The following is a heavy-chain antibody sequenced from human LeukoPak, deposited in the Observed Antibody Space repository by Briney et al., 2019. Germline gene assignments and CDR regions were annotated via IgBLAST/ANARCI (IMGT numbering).Heavy chain of an antibody. CDR3: ARGLGDCSGGSCYDAFDI. D-gene: IGHD2-15*01. CDR2: MNPNSGNT. CDR1: GYTFTSYD. J-gene: IGHJ3*02. V-gene: IGHV1-8*01. Sequence: ASVKVSCTASGYTFTSYDINWVRQATGQGLEWMGWMNPNSGNTGYAQKFQGRVTMTRNTSISTAYMELSSLRSEDTAVYYCARGLGDCSGGSCYDAFDIWGQGTMVTVSS.